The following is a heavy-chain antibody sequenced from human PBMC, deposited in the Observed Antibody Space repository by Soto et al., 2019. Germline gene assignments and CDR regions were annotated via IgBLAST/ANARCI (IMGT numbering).Heavy chain of an antibody. CDR2: SSNSGTFT. V-gene: IGHV3-11*03. Sequence: GGSLRLSCAASGFSISDHYMSWIRQAPGKGLEWVSYSSNSGTFTRYADSVKGRFSISRDNAKNSLYLEINSLRGEDTAIYYCVRSGDNYNVLDYWGQGTPVTVSS. J-gene: IGHJ4*02. CDR3: VRSGDNYNVLDY. D-gene: IGHD3-10*02. CDR1: GFSISDHY.